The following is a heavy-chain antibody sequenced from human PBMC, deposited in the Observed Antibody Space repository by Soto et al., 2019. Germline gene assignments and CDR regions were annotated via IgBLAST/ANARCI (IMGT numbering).Heavy chain of an antibody. Sequence: PRASVKVSCKASGGTFSSYAISWVRQAPGQGLEWMGGIIPIFGTANYAQNFQGRVTITADKSTSTAYMELSSLRSEDTAVYYCARGKHYYDSSVKKWYYYYGMDVWGQGTTVTVSS. J-gene: IGHJ6*02. CDR2: IIPIFGTA. CDR1: GGTFSSYA. CDR3: ARGKHYYDSSVKKWYYYYGMDV. D-gene: IGHD3-22*01. V-gene: IGHV1-69*06.